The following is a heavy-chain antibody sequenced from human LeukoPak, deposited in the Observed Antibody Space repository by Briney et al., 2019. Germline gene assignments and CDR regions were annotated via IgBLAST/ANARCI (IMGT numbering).Heavy chain of an antibody. CDR1: GFTFSSYA. J-gene: IGHJ4*02. Sequence: GGSLRLSCAASGFTFSSYAMSWVSQAPGKGLEWVSAISGSGGSTYYADSVKGRFTISRDNSKNTLYLQMNSLRAEDTAVYYCAKVGGSCYFNYWGQGTLVTVSS. CDR3: AKVGGSCYFNY. CDR2: ISGSGGST. V-gene: IGHV3-23*01. D-gene: IGHD2-15*01.